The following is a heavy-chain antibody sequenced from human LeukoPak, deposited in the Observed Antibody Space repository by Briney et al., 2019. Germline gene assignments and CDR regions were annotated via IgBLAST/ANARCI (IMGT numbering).Heavy chain of an antibody. CDR2: IYYSGST. Sequence: PSETLSLTCTVSGGSISSYYWSWIRQPPGKGLEWIGYIYYSGSTNYNPSLKSRVSMSVDTSKNQFSLKLSSVTAADTAVYYCARDRVGQQLVGRNYYYYYMDVWGKGTTVTISS. D-gene: IGHD6-13*01. CDR1: GGSISSYY. J-gene: IGHJ6*03. CDR3: ARDRVGQQLVGRNYYYYYMDV. V-gene: IGHV4-59*01.